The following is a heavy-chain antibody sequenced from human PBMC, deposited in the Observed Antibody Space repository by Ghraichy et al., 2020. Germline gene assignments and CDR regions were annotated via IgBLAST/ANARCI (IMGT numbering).Heavy chain of an antibody. CDR1: GYSISRGYH. D-gene: IGHD5-18*01. CDR3: ARAAMVPNTYYDY. J-gene: IGHJ4*02. CDR2: IYHSGTT. Sequence: SETLSLTCAVSGYSISRGYHWGWIRQPPGKGLEWIGSIYHSGTTYYSPSLKSRVTISLDTSKNQYSLRLNSVTAADTAVYYCARAAMVPNTYYDYWGQGTLVTVSS. V-gene: IGHV4-38-2*01.